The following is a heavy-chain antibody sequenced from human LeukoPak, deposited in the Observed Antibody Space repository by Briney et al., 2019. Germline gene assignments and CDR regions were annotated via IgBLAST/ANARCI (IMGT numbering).Heavy chain of an antibody. CDR3: ARDGEYSYGYRFFDY. J-gene: IGHJ4*02. V-gene: IGHV3-21*01. Sequence: GGSLRLSCAASGFTFSSYSMNWVRQAPGKGLEWVSSISSSSSYIYYADSVKGRFTISRDNAKNSLYLQMNSLRAEDTAVYYCARDGEYSYGYRFFDYWGQGTLVTVSS. CDR1: GFTFSSYS. CDR2: ISSSSSYI. D-gene: IGHD5-18*01.